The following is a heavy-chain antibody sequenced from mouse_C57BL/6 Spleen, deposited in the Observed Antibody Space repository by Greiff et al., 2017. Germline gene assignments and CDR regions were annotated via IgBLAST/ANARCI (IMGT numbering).Heavy chain of an antibody. CDR2: IHPNSGST. J-gene: IGHJ4*01. V-gene: IGHV1-64*01. D-gene: IGHD2-10*02. CDR3: ARSGYEAYYAMDY. CDR1: GYTFTSYW. Sequence: QVQLQQSGAELVKPGASVKLSCKASGYTFTSYWMHWVKQRPGQGLEWIGMIHPNSGSTNYNEKFKSKATLTVDKSSSTAYMQLSSLTSEDSAVYYCARSGYEAYYAMDYWGQGTSVTVSS.